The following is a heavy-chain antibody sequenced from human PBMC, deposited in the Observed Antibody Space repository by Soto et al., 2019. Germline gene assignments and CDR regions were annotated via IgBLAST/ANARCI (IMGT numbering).Heavy chain of an antibody. CDR3: ARHSTTVNKYYYYYMDV. CDR2: IWYDGSNK. V-gene: IGHV3-33*01. J-gene: IGHJ6*03. CDR1: GFTFSSYG. Sequence: GGSLRLSCAASGFTFSSYGMHWVRQAPGKGLEWVAVIWYDGSNKYYADSVKGRFTISRDNSKNTLYLQMNSLRAEDTAVYYCARHSTTVNKYYYYYMDVWGKGTTVTVSS. D-gene: IGHD4-17*01.